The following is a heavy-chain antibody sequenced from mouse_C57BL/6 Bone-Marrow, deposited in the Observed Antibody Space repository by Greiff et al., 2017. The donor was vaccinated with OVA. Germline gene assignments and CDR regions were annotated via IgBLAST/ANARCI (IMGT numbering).Heavy chain of an antibody. J-gene: IGHJ2*01. CDR1: GFTFSSYA. CDR2: ISDGGSYT. CDR3: ASVNYYGTIDY. D-gene: IGHD1-1*01. V-gene: IGHV5-4*01. Sequence: EVQLVESGGGLVKPGGSLKLSCAASGFTFSSYAMSWVRQTQEKRLEWVATISDGGSYTYYPDDVKGRFTISRDNAKNNLYLQMSHLKSEYTDTYYCASVNYYGTIDYWGQGTTLTVSA.